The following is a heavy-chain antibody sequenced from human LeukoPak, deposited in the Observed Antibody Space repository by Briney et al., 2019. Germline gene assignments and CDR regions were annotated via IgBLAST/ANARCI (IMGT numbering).Heavy chain of an antibody. Sequence: GSLRLSCAASGFTFSSYWMSWVRQAPGKGLEWVANIKQDGSEKYYVDSVEGRFTISRDNAKNSLYLQMNSLRAEDTAVYFCARQGSGCSSTSCYTLSYYYYGMDVWGQGTTVTVSS. CDR2: IKQDGSEK. J-gene: IGHJ6*02. CDR1: GFTFSSYW. V-gene: IGHV3-7*01. D-gene: IGHD2-2*02. CDR3: ARQGSGCSSTSCYTLSYYYYGMDV.